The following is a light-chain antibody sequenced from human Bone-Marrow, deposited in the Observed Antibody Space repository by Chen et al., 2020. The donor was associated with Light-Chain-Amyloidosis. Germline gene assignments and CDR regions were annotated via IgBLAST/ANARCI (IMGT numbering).Light chain of an antibody. J-gene: IGLJ1*01. CDR2: EVN. Sequence: QSALTQPASVSGSPGQSITISCTGTSNDVGGYNLVSWYQQYPGEAPKLIIYEVNKRPSGLSNRFSGSKSDNTASLTISGLQAEDEADDYCCSYAGSSTDVFGTGTKVTVL. CDR1: SNDVGGYNL. CDR3: CSYAGSSTDV. V-gene: IGLV2-23*02.